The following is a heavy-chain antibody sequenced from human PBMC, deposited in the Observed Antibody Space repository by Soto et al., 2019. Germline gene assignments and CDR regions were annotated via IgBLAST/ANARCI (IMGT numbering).Heavy chain of an antibody. CDR3: ARYFVNDYGDPGWLDP. D-gene: IGHD4-17*01. V-gene: IGHV1-18*01. J-gene: IGHJ5*02. CDR2: INGYNGHT. Sequence: QVHLVQSGPEVKMPGSSLKVSCKASGYTFTSYGITWGRQAPGQGLEWLGWINGYNGHTKYAQKLQGRVTMTTDTTTSTAFMELRSLRSDETAVCYCARYFVNDYGDPGWLDPWGQGTLVTVSS. CDR1: GYTFTSYG.